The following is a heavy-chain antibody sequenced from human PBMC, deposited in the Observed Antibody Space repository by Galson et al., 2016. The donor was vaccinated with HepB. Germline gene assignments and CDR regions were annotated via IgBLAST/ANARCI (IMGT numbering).Heavy chain of an antibody. CDR3: ARGGFYDSWTTYYGLRNEEYFQH. J-gene: IGHJ1*01. D-gene: IGHD3-3*01. CDR1: GYTFSSYS. V-gene: IGHV1-18*01. Sequence: SVKVSCKASGYTFSSYSINWVRQAPGQGPEWMGWISAYNGHTNYAQKFQDRVSMTTETSTRTAYMELRSLRSDDTAVYYCARGGFYDSWTTYYGLRNEEYFQHWGQGTLVTVSS. CDR2: ISAYNGHT.